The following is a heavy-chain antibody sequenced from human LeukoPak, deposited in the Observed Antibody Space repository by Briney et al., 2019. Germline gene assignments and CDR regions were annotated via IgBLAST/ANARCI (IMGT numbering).Heavy chain of an antibody. CDR2: IYSDGSSA. CDR3: ARGEYCSGGSCYSAAFDI. J-gene: IGHJ3*02. Sequence: GGSLRLSCAASGFTFSSYWMHWVRQAPGKGLVWVSRIYSDGSSANYADSVKGRFTISRDNAKNTLYLQMNSLRAEDTAVYYCARGEYCSGGSCYSAAFDIWGQGTMVTVSS. V-gene: IGHV3-74*01. D-gene: IGHD2-15*01. CDR1: GFTFSSYW.